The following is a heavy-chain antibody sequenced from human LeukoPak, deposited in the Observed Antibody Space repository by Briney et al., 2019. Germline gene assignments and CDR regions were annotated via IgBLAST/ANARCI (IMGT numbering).Heavy chain of an antibody. D-gene: IGHD6-19*01. J-gene: IGHJ5*02. Sequence: GGSLRLSCAASGFTFRIYTMHWVRQAPGKGLDWMAVISSDGSNKYYADSVKGRFTISRDNSKNTLYLQLNSLRTEDTAVYYCARDFGSGWNWFDPWGQGTLVTVSS. CDR3: ARDFGSGWNWFDP. CDR1: GFTFRIYT. CDR2: ISSDGSNK. V-gene: IGHV3-30*04.